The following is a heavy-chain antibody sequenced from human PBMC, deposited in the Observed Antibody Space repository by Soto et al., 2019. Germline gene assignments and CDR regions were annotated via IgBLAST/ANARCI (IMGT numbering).Heavy chain of an antibody. V-gene: IGHV1-3*01. CDR3: ARDARLRFLEWLFPKEGWFDP. CDR2: INAGNGNT. Sequence: ASVKVSCKASGYTFTSYAMHWVRQAPGQRLEWMGWINAGNGNTKYSQKFQGRVTITRDTSASTAYMELSSLRSEDTAVYYCARDARLRFLEWLFPKEGWFDPWGQGTRGTVSS. D-gene: IGHD3-3*01. J-gene: IGHJ5*02. CDR1: GYTFTSYA.